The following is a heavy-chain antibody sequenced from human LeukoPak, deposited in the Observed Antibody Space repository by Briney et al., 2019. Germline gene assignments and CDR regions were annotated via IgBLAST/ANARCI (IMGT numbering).Heavy chain of an antibody. D-gene: IGHD2-21*01. V-gene: IGHV4-34*01. J-gene: IGHJ3*02. Sequence: SETLSLTCAVFGESFSGHYWSWIRQPPGKGLEWIGSVYYSGSTYYNPSLQSRVTISVDTSKNQFSLKLTSVTAADTAVYSCARRRADWVAFDIWGQGTMFTVSS. CDR1: GESFSGHY. CDR2: VYYSGST. CDR3: ARRRADWVAFDI.